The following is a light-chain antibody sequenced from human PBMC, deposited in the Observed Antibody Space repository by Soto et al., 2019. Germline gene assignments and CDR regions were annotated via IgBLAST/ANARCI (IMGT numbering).Light chain of an antibody. J-gene: IGKJ5*01. CDR1: QSIHTS. CDR2: DST. Sequence: VLTQSPATLSLSLGERATISCRASQSIHTSLTWYQQKPGQPPRLVVYDSTLSANGVPDRFGGSRSGTEFTLTINNLEPEDFAVYYCQQRNVWPPITFGQGTRLEIK. V-gene: IGKV3-11*01. CDR3: QQRNVWPPIT.